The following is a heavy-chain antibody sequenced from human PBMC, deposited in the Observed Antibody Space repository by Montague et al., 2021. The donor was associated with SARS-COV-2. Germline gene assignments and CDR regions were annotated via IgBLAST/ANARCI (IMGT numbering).Heavy chain of an antibody. V-gene: IGHV4-39*01. CDR2: LFYSGSS. D-gene: IGHD6-19*01. Sequence: SETLSLTCTLAGGSISSSNSYWGWIRQPPGKGLEWIGSLFYSGSSFYXPSLKSRVTISVDTSKNQFSLRLSSVTAADTAVYYCVAEWLAIYYFDFWGQGTLVTVSS. J-gene: IGHJ4*02. CDR1: GGSISSSNSY. CDR3: VAEWLAIYYFDF.